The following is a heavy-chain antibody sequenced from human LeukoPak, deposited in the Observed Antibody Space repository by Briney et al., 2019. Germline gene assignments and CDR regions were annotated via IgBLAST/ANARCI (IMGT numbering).Heavy chain of an antibody. J-gene: IGHJ4*02. CDR2: ISSSSTYI. Sequence: PGGSLRLSCAASGFTFSSYSMNWVRQAPGKGLEWVSSISSSSTYIYYADSVKGRFTLSRDNAKNSLYLQMNSLRAEDTAVYYCARGMATIEGYFDSWGQGTLVTVSS. CDR1: GFTFSSYS. D-gene: IGHD5-12*01. V-gene: IGHV3-21*01. CDR3: ARGMATIEGYFDS.